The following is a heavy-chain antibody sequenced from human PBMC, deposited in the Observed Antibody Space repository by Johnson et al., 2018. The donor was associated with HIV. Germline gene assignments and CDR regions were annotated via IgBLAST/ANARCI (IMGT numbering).Heavy chain of an antibody. J-gene: IGHJ3*02. Sequence: EVQLVESGGDLMKPGGSLRLSCAASGFIVSSNCMTWVRQAPGKGLEWVSGISWNSGSIGYADSVKGRFTISRDNSKNTLYLQMSSLRVEDTAVYCCARVRIIYSSSSHAFDIWGQGTMVTVSS. CDR1: GFIVSSNC. D-gene: IGHD6-6*01. CDR3: ARVRIIYSSSSHAFDI. V-gene: IGHV3-66*03. CDR2: SWNSGSI.